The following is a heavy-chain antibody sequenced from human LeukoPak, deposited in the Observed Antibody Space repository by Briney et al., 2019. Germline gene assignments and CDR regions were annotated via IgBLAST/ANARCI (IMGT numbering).Heavy chain of an antibody. CDR2: MNPNSGNT. D-gene: IGHD1-26*01. CDR1: GYTFTSYG. J-gene: IGHJ4*02. Sequence: GASVKVSCKASGYTFTSYGLSWVRQAPGQGLEWMGWMNPNSGNTGYAQKFQGRVTITRNTSISTAYMELSSLRSEDTAVYYCARGPYSGSYFYYFDYWGQGTLVTVSS. CDR3: ARGPYSGSYFYYFDY. V-gene: IGHV1-8*03.